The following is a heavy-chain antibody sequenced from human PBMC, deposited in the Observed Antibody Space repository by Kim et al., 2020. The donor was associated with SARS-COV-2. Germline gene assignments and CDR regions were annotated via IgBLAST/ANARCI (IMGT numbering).Heavy chain of an antibody. Sequence: ASVKVSCKASGYTFTNYAMHWVRQAPGQRLEWMGWINAGNGNTKYSQKFQGRVTITRDTSASTAYMELSSLRSEDTAVYYCAREGVLRYFDWLYRVWFDPWGHGTLVTVSS. CDR1: GYTFTNYA. V-gene: IGHV1-3*01. D-gene: IGHD3-9*01. CDR3: AREGVLRYFDWLYRVWFDP. CDR2: INAGNGNT. J-gene: IGHJ5*02.